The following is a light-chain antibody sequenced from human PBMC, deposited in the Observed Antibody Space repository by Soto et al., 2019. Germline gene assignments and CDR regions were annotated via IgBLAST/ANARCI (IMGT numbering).Light chain of an antibody. V-gene: IGKV2-28*01. CDR2: VGS. CDR1: QSLLHSNGYNY. CDR3: MQALQTPVT. J-gene: IGKJ5*01. Sequence: DIVMTQSPLSLPVTPGEPASISCRSSQSLLHSNGYNYLDWYLQKPGQSPQVLIYVGSSRASGVPDRFSGSGSGTDFTLKISRVEAEDVGIYYGMQALQTPVTFGQGTLLEIK.